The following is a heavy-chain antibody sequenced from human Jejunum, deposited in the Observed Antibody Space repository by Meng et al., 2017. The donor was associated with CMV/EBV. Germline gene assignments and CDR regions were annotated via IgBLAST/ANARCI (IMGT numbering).Heavy chain of an antibody. CDR3: ATRVKLSSNMHYFDS. J-gene: IGHJ4*02. V-gene: IGHV5-51*01. CDR2: IWPGDSDT. CDR1: GSSFSIYW. D-gene: IGHD2-2*01. Sequence: SGSSFSIYWIAWVRRMPGKGLEWMGIIWPGDSDTRYSPAFQGRVTISADKSRSTAFLQWSSLEASDTAMYYCATRVKLSSNMHYFDSWGQGTLVTVSS.